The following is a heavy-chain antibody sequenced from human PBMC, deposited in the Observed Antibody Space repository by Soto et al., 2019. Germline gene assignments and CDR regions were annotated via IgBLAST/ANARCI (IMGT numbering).Heavy chain of an antibody. CDR1: GYSTSGSNW. Sequence: SETLSVTSASSGYSTSGSNWWGWIRQPPGKGLEWIGYIYYSGTTYYNPSLKSRVTMPVDTSKNQFSLKLTSVTAVDTAVYYCARREIQGPIDYWGQGTLVTVSS. J-gene: IGHJ4*02. CDR3: ARREIQGPIDY. V-gene: IGHV4-28*01. CDR2: IYYSGTT. D-gene: IGHD1-26*01.